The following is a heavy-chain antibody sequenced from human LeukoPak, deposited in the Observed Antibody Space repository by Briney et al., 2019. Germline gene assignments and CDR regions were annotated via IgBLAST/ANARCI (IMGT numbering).Heavy chain of an antibody. V-gene: IGHV4-34*01. J-gene: IGHJ5*02. Sequence: SETLSLTCAVYGGSFSGYYWNWIRQAPGKGLEWIGEINHSGGTNYNPSLKSRVTISVHTSKNQFSLKLSSVTAADTAVYYCATHVGYRSFWFDPWGQGTLVTVSS. CDR1: GGSFSGYY. CDR3: ATHVGYRSFWFDP. CDR2: INHSGGT. D-gene: IGHD6-13*01.